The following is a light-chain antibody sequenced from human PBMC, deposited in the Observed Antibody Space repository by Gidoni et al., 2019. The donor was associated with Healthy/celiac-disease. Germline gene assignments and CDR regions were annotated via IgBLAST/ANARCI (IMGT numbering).Light chain of an antibody. CDR2: DAS. V-gene: IGKV3-11*01. CDR3: QQRSNWPPGLT. J-gene: IGKJ4*01. Sequence: EIVLTQSPATLSLSPGEVATLSCRASQSVISYLAWYQQKPGQAPRLLIYDASNRATGIPARFSGSGSGTDFTLTISSLEPEDLAVYYCQQRSNWPPGLTFGGGTKVEIK. CDR1: QSVISY.